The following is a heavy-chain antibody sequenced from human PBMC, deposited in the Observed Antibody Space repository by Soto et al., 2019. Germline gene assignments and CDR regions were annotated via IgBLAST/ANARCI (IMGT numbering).Heavy chain of an antibody. CDR1: GFTFSSFA. CDR3: AKGGAVLLDPFDV. D-gene: IGHD1-26*01. CDR2: VTSSASST. Sequence: GRLLESGGGMVQPGGSLRLSCAASGFTFSSFAMNWVRLPPGRGLEWVAAVTSSASSTHYADSVKGRFTISRDNSKNTLYLQMNSLRADDTAVYYCAKGGAVLLDPFDVWGQGTMVTVSS. J-gene: IGHJ3*01. V-gene: IGHV3-23*01.